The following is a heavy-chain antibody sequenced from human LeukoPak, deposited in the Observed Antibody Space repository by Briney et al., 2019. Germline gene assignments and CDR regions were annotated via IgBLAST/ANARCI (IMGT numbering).Heavy chain of an antibody. CDR2: ISSSSTSI. Sequence: GGSLRLSCAASGFTFSSYSMNWVRQAPGKGLERVSSISSSSTSIYYADSVKGRFTISRDNAKNSLYLQVNGLGAEDTAVYYCARDSKLYCSSTSCYMDVWGKGTTVTVSS. J-gene: IGHJ6*04. CDR1: GFTFSSYS. V-gene: IGHV3-21*01. D-gene: IGHD2-2*01. CDR3: ARDSKLYCSSTSCYMDV.